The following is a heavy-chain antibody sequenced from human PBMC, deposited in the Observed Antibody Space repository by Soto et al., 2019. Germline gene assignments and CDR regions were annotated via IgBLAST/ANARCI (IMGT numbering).Heavy chain of an antibody. Sequence: SVEVSCKASGGTFSSYSISWVLQAPGQGLEWMGGIIPIFGTANYAQKFQGRVTITADKSTSTAYMELSSLRSEDTAVYYCARGGKGYSGRYAIDYWGQGTLVTVSS. D-gene: IGHD1-26*01. CDR2: IIPIFGTA. J-gene: IGHJ4*02. CDR3: ARGGKGYSGRYAIDY. V-gene: IGHV1-69*06. CDR1: GGTFSSYS.